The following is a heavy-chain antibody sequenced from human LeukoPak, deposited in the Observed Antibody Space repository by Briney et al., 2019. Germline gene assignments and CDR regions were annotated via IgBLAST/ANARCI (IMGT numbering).Heavy chain of an antibody. Sequence: PGGSLRLSCAASGFTVSSNEMSWVRQAPGKGLEWVSSISGGSTYYADSVKGRLTISRDNSKNTLYLQMNSLRAEDTAVYYCAKDKVGYGSGNYYYFDYWGQGTLVTVSS. CDR1: GFTVSSNE. CDR3: AKDKVGYGSGNYYYFDY. V-gene: IGHV3-38-3*01. J-gene: IGHJ4*02. CDR2: ISGGST. D-gene: IGHD3-10*01.